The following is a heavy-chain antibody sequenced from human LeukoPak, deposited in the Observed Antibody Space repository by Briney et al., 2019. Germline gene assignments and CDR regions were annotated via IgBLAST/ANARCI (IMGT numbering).Heavy chain of an antibody. CDR1: GYTFTSYG. V-gene: IGHV1-18*01. CDR3: ARYSGDSGYDYFDY. J-gene: IGHJ4*02. Sequence: ASVKVSCKASGYTFTSYGISWVRQAPGQGLEWMGWISAYNGNTNYAQKLQGRVTMTTDTSTSTAHMELRSLRSDDTAVYYCARYSGDSGYDYFDYWGQGTLVTVSS. CDR2: ISAYNGNT. D-gene: IGHD5-12*01.